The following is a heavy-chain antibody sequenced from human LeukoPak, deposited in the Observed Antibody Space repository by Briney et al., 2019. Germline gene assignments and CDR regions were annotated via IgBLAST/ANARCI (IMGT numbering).Heavy chain of an antibody. CDR1: GFGFSNFW. CDR2: IHAGDSDI. Sequence: GESLKISCKGSGFGFSNFWIAWVRQMPGKGLESMGIIHAGDSDIRYSPSFQGQVTISADKSISTAYLQWSSLKASDTAMYYCVRLGTLYGDYSKMLDYWGQGTLVTVSS. CDR3: VRLGTLYGDYSKMLDY. D-gene: IGHD4-17*01. J-gene: IGHJ4*02. V-gene: IGHV5-51*01.